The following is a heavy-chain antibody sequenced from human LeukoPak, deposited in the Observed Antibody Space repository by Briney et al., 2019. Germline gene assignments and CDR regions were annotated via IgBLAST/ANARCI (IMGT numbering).Heavy chain of an antibody. V-gene: IGHV7-4-1*02. CDR3: ARAFQSLGGLSLPDY. CDR2: IHPSIGNP. J-gene: IGHJ4*02. CDR1: GYSFTNYA. D-gene: IGHD3-16*02. Sequence: GASVKVSCKASGYSFTNYAMNWVRQAPGQGLEWMGWIHPSIGNPTYAQGFTGRFVFSLDTSVSTTYLQISSLKAEDTAVYFCARAFQSLGGLSLPDYWGQGTLLTVSS.